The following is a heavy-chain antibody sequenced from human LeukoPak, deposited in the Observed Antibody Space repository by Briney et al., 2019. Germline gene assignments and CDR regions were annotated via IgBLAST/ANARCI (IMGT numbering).Heavy chain of an antibody. CDR3: ARVGVAAKSSRYFDY. D-gene: IGHD2-15*01. J-gene: IGHJ4*02. V-gene: IGHV4-31*03. CDR2: IHNSGST. Sequence: SETLSLTCTVSGGSISSGDYYWSWIRQHPGKGLEWIGYIHNSGSTYYNPSLKSRITISVGTSKKQFSLKLSSVTAADTAVYYCARVGVAAKSSRYFDYWGQGTLVTVSS. CDR1: GGSISSGDYY.